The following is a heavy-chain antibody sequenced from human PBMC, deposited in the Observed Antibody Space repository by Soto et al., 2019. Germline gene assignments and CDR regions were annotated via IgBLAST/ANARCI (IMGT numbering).Heavy chain of an antibody. CDR1: GFSLSTSGMC. Sequence: SGPTLVNPTQTLTLTCTFSGFSLSTSGMCVSWIRQPPGKALEWLALIDWDDDKYYSTSLKTRLTISKDTSKNQVVLTMTNMDPVDTATYYCARSYDSSGYLYYYGMDVWGQGTTVTVSS. J-gene: IGHJ6*02. V-gene: IGHV2-70*01. D-gene: IGHD3-22*01. CDR3: ARSYDSSGYLYYYGMDV. CDR2: IDWDDDK.